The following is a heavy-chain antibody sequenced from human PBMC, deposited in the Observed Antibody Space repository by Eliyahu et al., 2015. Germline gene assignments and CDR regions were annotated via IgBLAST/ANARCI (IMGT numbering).Heavy chain of an antibody. CDR2: IFSNDEK. CDR1: GFSLXXARMG. Sequence: QVTLKESGPVLVKPTETLTLTCTVSGFSLXXARMGVSWXRQPPGKALEWLAHIFSNDEKSYSTSLKSRLTISKDTSKSQVVLTMTNMDPVDTATYYCARAPYYDILTGWNWFDPWGQGTLVTVSS. J-gene: IGHJ5*02. CDR3: ARAPYYDILTGWNWFDP. D-gene: IGHD3-9*01. V-gene: IGHV2-26*01.